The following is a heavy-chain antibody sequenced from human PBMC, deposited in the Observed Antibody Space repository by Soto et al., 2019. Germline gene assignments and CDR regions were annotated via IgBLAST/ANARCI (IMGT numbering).Heavy chain of an antibody. CDR1: GYTLTELS. V-gene: IGHV1-24*01. CDR3: ATDGGYSSGLDYDAFDI. D-gene: IGHD6-19*01. CDR2: FDPEDGET. Sequence: QVQLVQSGAEVKKPGASVKVSCKVSGYTLTELSMHWVRQAPGKGLEWMGGFDPEDGETIYAQKFQGRVTMSEDTPTDTAYMELSSLRCEDTAVYYCATDGGYSSGLDYDAFDIWGKGTMVTVSS. J-gene: IGHJ3*02.